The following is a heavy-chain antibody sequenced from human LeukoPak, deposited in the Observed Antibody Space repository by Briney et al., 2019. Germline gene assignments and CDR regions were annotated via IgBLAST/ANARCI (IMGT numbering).Heavy chain of an antibody. CDR2: MNPNSGNT. Sequence: ASVKVSCKASGYTFTSYDINWVRQATGLGPEWMRWMNPNSGNTGYAQKFQGRVTMARNTSISTAYLELSSLTSEDTAVYYCARGPNKYDGGNSGSAWFDPWGQGSLVTVSS. J-gene: IGHJ5*02. V-gene: IGHV1-8*01. D-gene: IGHD4-23*01. CDR1: GYTFTSYD. CDR3: ARGPNKYDGGNSGSAWFDP.